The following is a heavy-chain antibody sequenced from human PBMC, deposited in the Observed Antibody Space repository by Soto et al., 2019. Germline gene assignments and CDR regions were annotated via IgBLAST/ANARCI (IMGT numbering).Heavy chain of an antibody. CDR2: IYYSGST. J-gene: IGHJ3*01. CDR1: GGSISSGGYY. D-gene: IGHD1-1*01. V-gene: IGHV4-31*03. CDR3: AKAAVNWNDADAFDV. Sequence: QVQLQESGPGLVKPSQTLSLTCTVSGGSISSGGYYWSWIRQHPGKGLEWIGYIYYSGSTYYNPSLKSRVTISVDTSKNQFSLKLSSVTAADTALYYCAKAAVNWNDADAFDVWGQGTMVTVSS.